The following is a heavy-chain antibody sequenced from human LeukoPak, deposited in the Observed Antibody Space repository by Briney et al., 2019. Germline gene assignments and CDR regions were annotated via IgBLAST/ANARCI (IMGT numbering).Heavy chain of an antibody. CDR3: AGGSLVVAGRVDY. V-gene: IGHV4-59*01. J-gene: IGHJ4*02. CDR2: IYYSGST. CDR1: GGSINSYY. D-gene: IGHD6-19*01. Sequence: PSETLSLTCTVSGGSINSYYWSWIRQPPGKGLEWIGYIYYSGSTNYNPSLKSRVTISVDTSKNQFSLKLTFVTAADTAVYYCAGGSLVVAGRVDYWGQGTLVTVSS.